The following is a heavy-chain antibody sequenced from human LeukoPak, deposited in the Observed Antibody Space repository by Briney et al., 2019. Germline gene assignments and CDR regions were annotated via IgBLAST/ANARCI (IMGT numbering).Heavy chain of an antibody. CDR2: INHSGST. V-gene: IGHV4-34*01. CDR3: GRVPVCLSEVNFCTYYYDMDV. Sequence: SETLSSTCAAYGGSTSGYYWSWLRQPPGEGLEWIGEINHSGSTNYNPSLKSRVTISVDTSKNQFSLKLSSVTAADTAVYYCGRVPVCLSEVNFCTYYYDMDVWGQGTTVTVSS. CDR1: GGSTSGYY. J-gene: IGHJ6*02. D-gene: IGHD1-1*01.